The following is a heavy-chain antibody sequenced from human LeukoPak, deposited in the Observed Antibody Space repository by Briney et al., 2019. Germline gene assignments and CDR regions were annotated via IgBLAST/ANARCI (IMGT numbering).Heavy chain of an antibody. CDR1: GGSLSSSSYY. CDR3: AVSQRFAEPPGD. CDR2: IYYSGST. Sequence: PSETLSLTCTVSGGSLSSSSYYWGWIRQPPGKGLEWIGSIYYSGSTYYNPSLKSRVTFSVDTSKNQFSLNLSSVTAADTAVYYCAVSQRFAEPPGDWGQGTLVTVSS. D-gene: IGHD1-14*01. V-gene: IGHV4-39*01. J-gene: IGHJ4*02.